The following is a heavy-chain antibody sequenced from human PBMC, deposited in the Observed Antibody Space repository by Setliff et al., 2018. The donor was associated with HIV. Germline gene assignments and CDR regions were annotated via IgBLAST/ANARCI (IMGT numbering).Heavy chain of an antibody. CDR3: ARDYYDSSGYYYRDAFDM. CDR2: INSDGRST. J-gene: IGHJ3*02. V-gene: IGHV3-74*01. D-gene: IGHD3-22*01. CDR1: GFTFSSYW. Sequence: GGSLRLSCAASGFTFSSYWMHWVRQAPGKGLVWVSRINSDGRSTSYADSVKGRFTISRDNAKNTLYLQMNSLRAEDTAVYYCARDYYDSSGYYYRDAFDMWGQGTMVTVSS.